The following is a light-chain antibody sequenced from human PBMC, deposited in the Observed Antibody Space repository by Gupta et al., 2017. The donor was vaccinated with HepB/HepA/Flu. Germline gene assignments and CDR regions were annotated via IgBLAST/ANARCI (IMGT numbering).Light chain of an antibody. CDR1: QSISTY. Sequence: DIKMTQSPSSLSTSVGDRVTITCRASQSISTYVNWFQQKPGTAPNLLIYAPSSLQSGVPSRFSGSASGSEFTLTISSLHPEDFATYYCQHTYITPKTFGQGTKVEIK. J-gene: IGKJ1*01. CDR2: APS. V-gene: IGKV1-39*01. CDR3: QHTYITPKT.